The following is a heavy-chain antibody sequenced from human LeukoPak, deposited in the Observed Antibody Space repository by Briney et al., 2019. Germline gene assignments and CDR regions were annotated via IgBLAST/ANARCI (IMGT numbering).Heavy chain of an antibody. J-gene: IGHJ4*02. V-gene: IGHV5-51*01. CDR1: GYNFTSYW. D-gene: IGHD6-13*01. CDR3: ARGGSSSWDPDDYFDY. CDR2: IYPGDSDT. Sequence: GESLKISCKGSGYNFTSYWIGWVRQMPGKGLEWMGIIYPGDSDTRYSPSFQGQVTISADKSISTAYLQWSSLKASDTAMYYCARGGSSSWDPDDYFDYWGQGTLVTVSS.